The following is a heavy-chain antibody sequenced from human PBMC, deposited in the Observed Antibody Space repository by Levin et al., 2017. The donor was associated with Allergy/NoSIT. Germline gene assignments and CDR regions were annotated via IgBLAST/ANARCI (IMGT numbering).Heavy chain of an antibody. J-gene: IGHJ4*02. V-gene: IGHV3-21*01. CDR1: GFTFSSYS. Sequence: GESLKISCAASGFTFSSYSMNWVRQAPGKGLEWVSSISSSSSYIYYADSVKGRFTISRDNAKNSLYLQMNSLRAEDTAVYYCASFIAAAGSYFDYWGQGTLVTVSS. CDR2: ISSSSSYI. CDR3: ASFIAAAGSYFDY. D-gene: IGHD6-13*01.